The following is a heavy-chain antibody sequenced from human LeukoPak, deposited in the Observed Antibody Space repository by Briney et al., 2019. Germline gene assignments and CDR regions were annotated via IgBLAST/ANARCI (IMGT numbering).Heavy chain of an antibody. CDR2: IKQDGSEK. V-gene: IGHV3-7*03. J-gene: IGHJ4*02. Sequence: GGSLRLSCAASGFTFSSYWMSWVRQAPGKGLEWVANIKQDGSEKYYVDSVKGRFTISRDNAKNSLYLQMNSLRAEDTAVYYCAGDLYYYGSGSYFDYWGQGTLVTVSS. D-gene: IGHD3-10*01. CDR1: GFTFSSYW. CDR3: AGDLYYYGSGSYFDY.